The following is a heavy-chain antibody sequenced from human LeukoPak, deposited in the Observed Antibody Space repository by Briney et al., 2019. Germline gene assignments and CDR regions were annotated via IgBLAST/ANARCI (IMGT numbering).Heavy chain of an antibody. J-gene: IGHJ4*02. CDR1: GFTFSSYD. Sequence: GGSLRLSCAASGFTFSSYDMHWVRQATGKGLEWVSAIGTAGDTYYPGSVKGRFTISRDNAKNSLYLQMNSLRAEDTGVYYCAKDNPERGYSYGQFDYWGQGTLVTVSS. V-gene: IGHV3-13*01. CDR2: IGTAGDT. D-gene: IGHD5-18*01. CDR3: AKDNPERGYSYGQFDY.